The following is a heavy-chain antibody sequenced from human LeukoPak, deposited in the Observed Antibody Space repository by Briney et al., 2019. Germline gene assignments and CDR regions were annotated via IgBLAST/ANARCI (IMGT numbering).Heavy chain of an antibody. Sequence: SETLSLTCTVSGGSISSSSYYWGWLRQPPGKGLEWIGSIYYSGSTYYNPSLKSRVTISVDTSKNQFSLKLSSVTAADTAVYYCARDLDYCGSGSYYDYWGQGTLVTVSS. D-gene: IGHD3-10*01. CDR2: IYYSGST. CDR1: GGSISSSSYY. V-gene: IGHV4-39*07. CDR3: ARDLDYCGSGSYYDY. J-gene: IGHJ4*02.